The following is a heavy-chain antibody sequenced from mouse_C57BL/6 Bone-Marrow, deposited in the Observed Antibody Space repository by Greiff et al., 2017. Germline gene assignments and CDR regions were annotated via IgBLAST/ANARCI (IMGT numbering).Heavy chain of an antibody. J-gene: IGHJ4*01. CDR1: GYTFTSYW. CDR2: IYPSDSET. Sequence: VQLQQPGAELVRPGSSVKLSCKASGYTFTSYWMDWVKQRPGQGLEWIGNIYPSDSETHYNQKFKDKATLTVDKSSSTAYMQLSSLTSEDSAVYCCARGGFLYYNNYVYAMDYWGQGTSVTVSS. D-gene: IGHD2-5*01. V-gene: IGHV1-61*01. CDR3: ARGGFLYYNNYVYAMDY.